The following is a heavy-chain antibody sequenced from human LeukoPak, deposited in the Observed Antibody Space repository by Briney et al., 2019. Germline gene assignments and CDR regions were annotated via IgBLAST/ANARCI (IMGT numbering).Heavy chain of an antibody. Sequence: GGSLRLSCVASGFTFSNYWMQWVRQVPGKGLVWVSRLNGDGTNIIYADSVKGRFTISRDNAENTLYLQMNSPRAEDTALYYCARSQSGVFDVWGQGTMVTVSS. D-gene: IGHD2-8*01. CDR2: LNGDGTNI. CDR3: ARSQSGVFDV. CDR1: GFTFSNYW. J-gene: IGHJ3*01. V-gene: IGHV3-74*01.